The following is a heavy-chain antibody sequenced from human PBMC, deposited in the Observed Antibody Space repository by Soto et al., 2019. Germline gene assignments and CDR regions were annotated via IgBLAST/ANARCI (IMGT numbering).Heavy chain of an antibody. V-gene: IGHV1-2*04. Sequence: QVQLVQSGAAVKKPGASVKVSCKASGYTFSDYYLHWVRQAPGQGLEWMGWIDPGNGGTNYAQKFQGWVTVTRDTAITTAYMELSRLTSDDTAVYFCARSSGNPPPHFGLGVWGQGTTVIVS. CDR2: IDPGNGGT. CDR1: GYTFSDYY. J-gene: IGHJ6*02. D-gene: IGHD1-26*01. CDR3: ARSSGNPPPHFGLGV.